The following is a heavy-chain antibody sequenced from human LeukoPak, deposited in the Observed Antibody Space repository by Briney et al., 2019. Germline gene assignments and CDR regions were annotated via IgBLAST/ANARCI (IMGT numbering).Heavy chain of an antibody. CDR3: ARRIAAAGVGIVY. CDR2: MNPDSGNT. CDR1: VHTFTSYD. V-gene: IGHV1-8*01. D-gene: IGHD6-13*01. Sequence: GASVKVPCKASVHTFTSYDINWVRQATGQGLEWMGWMNPDSGNTGYAQKFQGRVTMTRNPSISTAYMELSSLTSEDTAVYYCARRIAAAGVGIVYWGQGTLVTVSS. J-gene: IGHJ4*02.